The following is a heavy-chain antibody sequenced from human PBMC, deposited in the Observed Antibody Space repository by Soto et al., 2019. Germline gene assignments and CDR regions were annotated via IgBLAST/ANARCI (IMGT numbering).Heavy chain of an antibody. V-gene: IGHV4-39*01. Sequence: SETLSLTCTVSGGSISSSSYYWGWIRQPPGKGLEWIGSIYYSGSTYYNPSLKSRVTISVDTSKNQFSLKLSSVTAADTAVYYCARQQQLAQGDYWGQGTLVTVSS. CDR2: IYYSGST. D-gene: IGHD6-13*01. CDR3: ARQQQLAQGDY. CDR1: GGSISSSSYY. J-gene: IGHJ4*02.